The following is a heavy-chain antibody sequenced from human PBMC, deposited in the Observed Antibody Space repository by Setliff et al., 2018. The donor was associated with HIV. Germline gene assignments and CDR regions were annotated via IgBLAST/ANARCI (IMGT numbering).Heavy chain of an antibody. CDR3: ATVRVYYYDSSGQEYFQH. CDR1: GYTISKLS. J-gene: IGHJ1*01. D-gene: IGHD3-22*01. CDR2: FDPEDVET. V-gene: IGHV1-24*01. Sequence: ASVKVSCKVSGYTISKLSMHWVRQAPGKGLEWMGGFDPEDVETIYAEKFQVRVTMTEDTSTDTAYMELSSLRSEDTAVYYCATVRVYYYDSSGQEYFQHWGQGTLVTVSS.